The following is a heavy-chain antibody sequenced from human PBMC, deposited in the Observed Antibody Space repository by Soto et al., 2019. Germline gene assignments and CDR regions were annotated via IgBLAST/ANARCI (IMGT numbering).Heavy chain of an antibody. CDR2: ISGSGAST. CDR3: AKTPGVITVITSFDH. Sequence: GGSLRLSCAASGFTFSAYSMNWVRQAPGKGLEWVSAISGSGASTYDADSVKGRFTISRDNSNNTLYLQMNSLRAEDTAVYYCAKTPGVITVITSFDHWGQGTPVNVS. V-gene: IGHV3-23*01. J-gene: IGHJ4*02. CDR1: GFTFSAYS. D-gene: IGHD3-16*01.